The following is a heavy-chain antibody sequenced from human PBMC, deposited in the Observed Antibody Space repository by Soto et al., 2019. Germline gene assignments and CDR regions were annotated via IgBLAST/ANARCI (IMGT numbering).Heavy chain of an antibody. CDR3: AKTASGGHFDY. Sequence: GGSLRLSCAASGFTFSSYGMHWVRQAPGKGLEWVAVISYDGSNKYYADSVKGRFTISRDNSKNTLYLQMNSLRAEDTAVYYCAKTASGGHFDYWGQGTLVTVSS. J-gene: IGHJ4*02. CDR1: GFTFSSYG. V-gene: IGHV3-30*18. D-gene: IGHD3-10*01. CDR2: ISYDGSNK.